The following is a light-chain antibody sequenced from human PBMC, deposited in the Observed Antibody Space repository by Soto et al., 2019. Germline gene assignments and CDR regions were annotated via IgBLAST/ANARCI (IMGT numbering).Light chain of an antibody. CDR1: QSVRSAY. J-gene: IGKJ1*01. CDR2: GAS. Sequence: IVLTQSPGTLSLFPGERATLSCRASQSVRSAYLAWYQQKPGQAPRLLIYGASSRATGIPDRFSGSGSGTDFTLTIRRLEPEDFAVYYCQQYGGSPQTFGPGTKVEI. V-gene: IGKV3-20*01. CDR3: QQYGGSPQT.